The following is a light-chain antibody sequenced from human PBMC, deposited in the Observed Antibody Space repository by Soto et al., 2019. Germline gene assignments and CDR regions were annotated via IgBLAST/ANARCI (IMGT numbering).Light chain of an antibody. CDR2: SNS. V-gene: IGLV1-44*01. J-gene: IGLJ2*01. Sequence: QSVLTQPPSASGTPGQRVTISCSGSSSNIGRNTVIWYQLLPGTAPKLLIYSNSQRPSGVPDRFSGSKSGTSGSLAISGLQSEDEAEYYCAAWDDSLNGHVVFGGGTKLTV. CDR1: SSNIGRNT. CDR3: AAWDDSLNGHVV.